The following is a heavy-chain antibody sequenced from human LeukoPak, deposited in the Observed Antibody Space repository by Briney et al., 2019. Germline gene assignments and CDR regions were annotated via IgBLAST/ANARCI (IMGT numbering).Heavy chain of an antibody. J-gene: IGHJ4*02. CDR3: ARQTNSDWE. CDR1: GGSISSSSYY. V-gene: IGHV4-39*01. D-gene: IGHD2-21*02. Sequence: PSETQSLTCTVSGGSISSSSYYWGWIRQSPGKGLEWIGSIYYTGSTYYHPSLKSRVTISVDTSKNQFSLKLSSVTAADTAVYYCARQTNSDWEWGQGTLVTVSS. CDR2: IYYTGST.